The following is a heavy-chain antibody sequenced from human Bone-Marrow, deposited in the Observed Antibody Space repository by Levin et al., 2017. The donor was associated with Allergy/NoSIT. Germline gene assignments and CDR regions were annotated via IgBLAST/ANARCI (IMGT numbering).Heavy chain of an antibody. CDR2: TRNKANSYTT. Sequence: GGSLRLSCAASAFRFSDHYMDWVRQAPGKGLEWVGRTRNKANSYTTEYAASVKGRFTISRDDSKDSLYLQMHSLKTEDTAGYYCARGGYSSTGHERDFRYGLDVWGQGTTVTVSS. V-gene: IGHV3-72*01. D-gene: IGHD6-13*01. J-gene: IGHJ6*02. CDR3: ARGGYSSTGHERDFRYGLDV. CDR1: AFRFSDHY.